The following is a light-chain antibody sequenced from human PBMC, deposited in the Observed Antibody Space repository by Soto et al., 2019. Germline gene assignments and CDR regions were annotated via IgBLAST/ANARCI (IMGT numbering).Light chain of an antibody. CDR3: TSYTTSRTFV. Sequence: QSVLTRPASVSGSPGQSITISCTGTSSDVGGYKYVSWYQQYPGKVPKLMIYEVSNRPSGVSNRFSGSQSGNTASLTISGLQAEDEAEYYCTSYTTSRTFVFGTGTKVTVL. V-gene: IGLV2-14*01. CDR2: EVS. CDR1: SSDVGGYKY. J-gene: IGLJ1*01.